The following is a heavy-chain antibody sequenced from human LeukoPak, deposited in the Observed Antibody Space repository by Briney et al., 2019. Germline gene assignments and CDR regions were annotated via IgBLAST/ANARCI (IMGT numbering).Heavy chain of an antibody. CDR3: ASYAQSMPPRCGSYTCHFDY. CDR2: IKSKTDGGTT. D-gene: IGHD1-26*01. J-gene: IGHJ4*02. Sequence: GGSLRLSCAASGFTFSNAWMSWVRQAPGKGLEWVGRIKSKTDGGTTDYAAPVKGRFTISRDDSKNTLYLQMNSLRAEDTAVYYCASYAQSMPPRCGSYTCHFDYWGQGTLVTVSS. V-gene: IGHV3-15*01. CDR1: GFTFSNAW.